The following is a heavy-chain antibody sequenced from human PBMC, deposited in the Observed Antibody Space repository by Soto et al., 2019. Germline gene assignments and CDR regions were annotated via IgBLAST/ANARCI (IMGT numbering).Heavy chain of an antibody. D-gene: IGHD3-3*01. CDR1: GYTFTHYY. CDR2: INPASGST. CDR3: AREWAASGH. J-gene: IGHJ4*02. Sequence: QVQLVQSWAELKKPGASVKLSCRTSGYTFTHYYIHWVLQAPGQGLEWLAIINPASGSTNYAQDFLGTVTVTMDTSTTTVYMELSGLRAEDTAIFYWAREWAASGHWGQGTGVSV. V-gene: IGHV1-46*01.